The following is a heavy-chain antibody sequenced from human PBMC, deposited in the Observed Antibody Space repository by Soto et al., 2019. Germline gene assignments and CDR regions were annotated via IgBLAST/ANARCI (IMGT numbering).Heavy chain of an antibody. CDR2: IWYDGSNK. D-gene: IGHD3-22*01. Sequence: QVQLVESGGGVVQPGRSLRLSCAASGFTFSSYGMHWVRQAPGKGLEWVAVIWYDGSNKYYADSVKGRFTISRDNSKNTLYLQMNSLRAEDTAVYYCARDYYYDSSGYYSGFDYWGQGTLVTVSS. J-gene: IGHJ4*02. CDR1: GFTFSSYG. CDR3: ARDYYYDSSGYYSGFDY. V-gene: IGHV3-33*01.